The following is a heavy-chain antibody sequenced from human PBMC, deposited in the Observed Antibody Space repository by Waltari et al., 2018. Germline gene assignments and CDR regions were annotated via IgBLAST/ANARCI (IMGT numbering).Heavy chain of an antibody. D-gene: IGHD6-19*01. CDR2: INPNRGGT. Sequence: QLQLQELGPGLVKPSETLSLTCTVSGGSISSSSYYWGWIRQPPGKGLEWMGWINPNRGGTNYAQKFQGRVTMTRDTSISTAYMELSRLRSDDTAVYYCARGRSSGLGNWFDPWGQGTLVTVSS. V-gene: IGHV1-2*02. CDR1: GGSISSSSYY. J-gene: IGHJ5*02. CDR3: ARGRSSGLGNWFDP.